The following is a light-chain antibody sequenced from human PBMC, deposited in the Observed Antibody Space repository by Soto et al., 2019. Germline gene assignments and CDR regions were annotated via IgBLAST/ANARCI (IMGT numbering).Light chain of an antibody. CDR1: SSDVGGYNF. Sequence: QSALTQPRSVSGSPGQSVTISRTGTSSDVGGYNFVSWYQQHPGKAPQLMIYDVSKRPSGVPDRFSGSKSGNTASLTISGLQAEDEADYYCCSYAGSNTYVFGTGTKLTVL. CDR3: CSYAGSNTYV. CDR2: DVS. J-gene: IGLJ1*01. V-gene: IGLV2-11*01.